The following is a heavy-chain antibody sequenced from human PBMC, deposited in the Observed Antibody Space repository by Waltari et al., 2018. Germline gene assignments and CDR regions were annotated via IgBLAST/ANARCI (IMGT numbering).Heavy chain of an antibody. CDR2: ISGSSGST. V-gene: IGHV4-38-2*01. D-gene: IGHD3-9*01. Sequence: QVQLQESGPGLVKPSETLSLTCAVSGLSIAGDYYWGWIRQPPGKGLDYIGYISGSSGSTYYNPSLKSRVTISKDTSKNHFSLKLSSVTAADTAVYYCVRGRYWGQGVLVTVSS. CDR1: GLSIAGDYY. CDR3: VRGRY. J-gene: IGHJ4*02.